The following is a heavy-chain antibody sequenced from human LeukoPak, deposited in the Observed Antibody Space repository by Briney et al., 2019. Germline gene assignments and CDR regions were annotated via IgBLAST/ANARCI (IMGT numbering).Heavy chain of an antibody. CDR3: ARDDPSMIAALHY. CDR2: ISGTSTDI. Sequence: GGSLRLSCAASGFTFTDYRMNWVRQAPGKGLEWVSSISGTSTDIYYADSVKGRFTISRDNAKNSVYLQMNSLRAEDTAVYYGARDDPSMIAALHYWGQGTLVTVSS. D-gene: IGHD6-6*01. CDR1: GFTFTDYR. V-gene: IGHV3-21*01. J-gene: IGHJ4*02.